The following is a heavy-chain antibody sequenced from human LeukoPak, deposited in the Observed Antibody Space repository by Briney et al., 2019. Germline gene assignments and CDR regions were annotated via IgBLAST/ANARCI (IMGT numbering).Heavy chain of an antibody. D-gene: IGHD3-22*01. J-gene: IGHJ4*02. Sequence: SETLSLTCAVYGGPFSGYYWSWIRQPPGKGLEWIGEINHSGSTNYNPSLKSRVTISVDTSKNQFSLKLSSVTAADTAVYYCARAARFTYYYDSSGYYYTYWGQGTLVTVSS. CDR3: ARAARFTYYYDSSGYYYTY. V-gene: IGHV4-34*01. CDR1: GGPFSGYY. CDR2: INHSGST.